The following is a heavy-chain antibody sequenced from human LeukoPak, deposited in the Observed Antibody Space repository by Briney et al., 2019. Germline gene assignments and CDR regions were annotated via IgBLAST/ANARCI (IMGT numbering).Heavy chain of an antibody. CDR2: IYHSGST. J-gene: IGHJ4*02. Sequence: KPSETLSLTCAVSGYSISSGYYWGWIRQPPGKGLEWIGSIYHSGSTYYNPSLKSRVTTSVDTSKNQFSLKLSSVTAADTAVYYCARVGSGNIDYWGQGTLVTVSS. V-gene: IGHV4-38-2*01. CDR1: GYSISSGYY. D-gene: IGHD2-15*01. CDR3: ARVGSGNIDY.